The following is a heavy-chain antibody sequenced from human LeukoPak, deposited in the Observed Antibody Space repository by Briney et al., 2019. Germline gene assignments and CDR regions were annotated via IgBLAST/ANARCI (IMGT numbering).Heavy chain of an antibody. CDR3: ARLGCSGTSCLAYPRYYYYYMDV. V-gene: IGHV3-7*01. Sequence: GGSLRLSCAASGFTFSSYWMSWVRQAPGKGLEWVANIKQDGSEKYYVDSVKGRFTISRDNAKNSLYLQMNSLRAEDTAVYYCARLGCSGTSCLAYPRYYYYYMDVWGKGTTVTVS. J-gene: IGHJ6*03. CDR1: GFTFSSYW. D-gene: IGHD2-2*01. CDR2: IKQDGSEK.